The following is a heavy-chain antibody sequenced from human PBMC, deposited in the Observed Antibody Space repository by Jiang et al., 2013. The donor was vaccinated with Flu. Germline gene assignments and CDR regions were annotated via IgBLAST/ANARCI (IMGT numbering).Heavy chain of an antibody. Sequence: KPSETLSLTCTVSGDSFTNTNYYWGWIRLPPGKGLEWIGSVYYGSTYYNPSLSSRVTISADTSKKQFSLNLNSVTAADTAVYYCARHRGGRYRGNYYFFDYWGQGTLVTVSS. D-gene: IGHD1-26*01. CDR2: VYYGST. CDR1: GDSFTNTNYY. V-gene: IGHV4-39*01. CDR3: ARHRGGRYRGNYYFFDY. J-gene: IGHJ4*02.